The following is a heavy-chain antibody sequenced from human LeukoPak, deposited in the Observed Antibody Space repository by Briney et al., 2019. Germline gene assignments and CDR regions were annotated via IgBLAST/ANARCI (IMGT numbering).Heavy chain of an antibody. CDR1: GGSISSGSYF. J-gene: IGHJ4*02. CDR2: RYYSGST. Sequence: PSETLSLTCTVSGGSISSGSYFWGWVRQPPGKGLEWIGSRYYSGSTDYNPPLKSRVTISADTSKNQFSLKLTSVTAADTAVYYCARQYDYWGQGTLVTVSS. CDR3: ARQYDY. V-gene: IGHV4-39*01.